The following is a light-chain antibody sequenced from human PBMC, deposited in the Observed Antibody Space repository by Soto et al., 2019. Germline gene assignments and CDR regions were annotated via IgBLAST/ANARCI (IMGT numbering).Light chain of an antibody. CDR1: RSIYSW. Sequence: DIQLTQSPSTLSASVGDRVTITCRASRSIYSWLAWFQQKPGRAPKLLIYKASTLESGVPSRFSGSGSGTEFTLTISSLQPDDFATYYCHQYSIDPWMFGQGTNVEIK. V-gene: IGKV1-5*03. CDR2: KAS. CDR3: HQYSIDPWM. J-gene: IGKJ1*01.